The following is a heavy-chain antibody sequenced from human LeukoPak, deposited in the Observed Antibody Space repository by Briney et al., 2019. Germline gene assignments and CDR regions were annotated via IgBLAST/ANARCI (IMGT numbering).Heavy chain of an antibody. J-gene: IGHJ6*03. D-gene: IGHD5-12*01. V-gene: IGHV3-48*04. Sequence: PGGSLRLSCAASGFTFSSYSMNWVRQAPGKGLEWASYISSSGSTIYYADSVKGRFTISRDNAKNSLYLQMNSLRAEDTAVYYCAREHSGYDFPGRDYYHMDVWGKGTTVTVSS. CDR3: AREHSGYDFPGRDYYHMDV. CDR2: ISSSGSTI. CDR1: GFTFSSYS.